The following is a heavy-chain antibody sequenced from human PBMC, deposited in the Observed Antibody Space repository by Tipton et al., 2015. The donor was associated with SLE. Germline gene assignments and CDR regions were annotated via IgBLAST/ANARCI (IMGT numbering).Heavy chain of an antibody. D-gene: IGHD2-15*01. CDR3: ASSSLDY. CDR1: GFTFSSYW. J-gene: IGHJ4*02. CDR2: IYTDGSRT. V-gene: IGHV3-74*01. Sequence: SLRLSCAASGFTFSSYWMHWVRQAPGKGLVWVSRIYTDGSRTHYADSVRGRFTISRDNAKNSLYLQMNSLRAEDTAMYYCASSSLDYWGQGTLVTVSS.